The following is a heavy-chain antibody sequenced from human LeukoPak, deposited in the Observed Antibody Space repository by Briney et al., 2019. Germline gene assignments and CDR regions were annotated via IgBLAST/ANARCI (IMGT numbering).Heavy chain of an antibody. V-gene: IGHV3-23*01. CDR3: AKRVGPGRAFDI. D-gene: IGHD3-10*01. Sequence: PGGSLRLSCAASGSTFSSYAMSWVRQAPGKGLEWVSAISDSGGSTYYADSVKGRFTISRDNSKNTLYLQVNSLRAEDTAVYYCAKRVGPGRAFDIWGQGTMVTVSS. J-gene: IGHJ3*02. CDR1: GSTFSSYA. CDR2: ISDSGGST.